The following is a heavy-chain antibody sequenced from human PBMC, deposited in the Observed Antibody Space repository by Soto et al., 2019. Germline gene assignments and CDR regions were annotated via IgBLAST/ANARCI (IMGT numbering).Heavy chain of an antibody. J-gene: IGHJ5*02. D-gene: IGHD2-2*01. V-gene: IGHV1-24*01. CDR1: GDSLTELS. Sequence: ASVKVSCKVSGDSLTELSMHWVRQAPGKGLEWMGGFDPEDGETIYAQKFQGRVTMTEDTSTDTAYMELSSLRSEDTAFYYCATTAYCTSTTCYGGDWFDPWGQGTLVTVSS. CDR2: FDPEDGET. CDR3: ATTAYCTSTTCYGGDWFDP.